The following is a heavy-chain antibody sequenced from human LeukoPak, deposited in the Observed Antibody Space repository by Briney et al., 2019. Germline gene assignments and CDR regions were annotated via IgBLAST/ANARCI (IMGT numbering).Heavy chain of an antibody. CDR3: ARDVMHYYDSSGYPYYYYYGMDV. D-gene: IGHD3-22*01. CDR1: GFTFSSYA. Sequence: PGGSLRLSCAASGFTFSSYAMHWVRQAPGKGLEWVAVIWYDGSNKYYADSVKGRFTISRDNSKNTLYLQMNSLRAEDTAVYYCARDVMHYYDSSGYPYYYYYGMDVWGQGTTVTVSS. CDR2: IWYDGSNK. V-gene: IGHV3-33*08. J-gene: IGHJ6*02.